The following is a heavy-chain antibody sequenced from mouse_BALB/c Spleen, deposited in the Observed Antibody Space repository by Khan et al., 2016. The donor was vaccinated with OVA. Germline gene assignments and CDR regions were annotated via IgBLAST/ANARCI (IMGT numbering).Heavy chain of an antibody. CDR1: GYSITSEYT. CDR2: ISYSGNP. Sequence: EVELVESGPGLVKPSQSLSLTCTVTGYSITSEYTWNWIRQFPGNKLEWMGFISYSGNPRYNPSLKSRISITRDTSKNQFFLQLNSVTSEDTATYYCARKDYYDYDPFPYWGQGTLVTVSA. CDR3: ARKDYYDYDPFPY. J-gene: IGHJ3*01. V-gene: IGHV3-2*02. D-gene: IGHD2-4*01.